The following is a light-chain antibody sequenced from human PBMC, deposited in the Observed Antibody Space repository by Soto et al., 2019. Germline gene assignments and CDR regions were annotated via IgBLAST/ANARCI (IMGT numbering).Light chain of an antibody. CDR1: SSDVGGHNY. CDR2: DVS. CDR3: CSFAGSYNVV. J-gene: IGLJ2*01. Sequence: QSALTQPRSVSGSPGHSVTMSCTGTSSDVGGHNYVSSYQQHPGKAPKLMVYDVSKRPSGVPDRFSGSKSGNTASLTISGLQAEDEADYYCCSFAGSYNVVFGGGTKLTVL. V-gene: IGLV2-11*01.